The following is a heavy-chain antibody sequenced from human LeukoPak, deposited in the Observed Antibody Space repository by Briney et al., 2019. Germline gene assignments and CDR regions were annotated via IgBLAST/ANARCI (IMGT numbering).Heavy chain of an antibody. V-gene: IGHV3-74*01. CDR2: INSDGSST. D-gene: IGHD6-19*01. Sequence: GGSLRLSCAASGFTFSSYWMHWVRQAPGKGLVWVSRINSDGSSTSYADSVKGRFTISRDNAKNTLYLQMNSLRAEDTAVYYCARDGHSSGWYTFSYYYYYGMDVWGQGTTVIVSS. CDR1: GFTFSSYW. CDR3: ARDGHSSGWYTFSYYYYYGMDV. J-gene: IGHJ6*02.